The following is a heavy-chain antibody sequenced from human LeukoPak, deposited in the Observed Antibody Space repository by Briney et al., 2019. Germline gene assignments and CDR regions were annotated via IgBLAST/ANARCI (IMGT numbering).Heavy chain of an antibody. V-gene: IGHV4-59*12. D-gene: IGHD6-13*01. CDR2: FYYSGST. J-gene: IGHJ1*01. Sequence: PSETLSLTCTVSGGSISSYYWSWIRQPPGKGLEWIGYFYYSGSTNYNPSLKSRVTMSVDTSKNQFSLKLSSVTAADSAVYYCARGAGLDQHWGQGTLVTVSS. CDR1: GGSISSYY. CDR3: ARGAGLDQH.